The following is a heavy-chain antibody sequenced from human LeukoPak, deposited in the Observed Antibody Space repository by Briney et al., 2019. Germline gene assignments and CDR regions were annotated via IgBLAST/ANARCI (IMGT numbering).Heavy chain of an antibody. J-gene: IGHJ4*02. D-gene: IGHD4-17*01. V-gene: IGHV1-2*02. CDR2: INPNSGGT. CDR1: GYTFTGYY. Sequence: GASVKVSCKASGYTFTGYYMHWVRQAPGQGLEWMGWINPNSGGTNYAQKFQGRVTMTRDTSISTAYMELSRLRSDDTAVYYCARVVSVTTKTFLDYWGQGTLVTVSS. CDR3: ARVVSVTTKTFLDY.